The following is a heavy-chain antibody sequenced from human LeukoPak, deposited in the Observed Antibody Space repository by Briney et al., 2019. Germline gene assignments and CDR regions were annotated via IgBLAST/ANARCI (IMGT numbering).Heavy chain of an antibody. J-gene: IGHJ4*02. CDR2: INPNSGGT. CDR3: ARVLMTTVVTQDFDY. CDR1: GYTFTGYY. V-gene: IGHV1-2*02. Sequence: VASVTVSCKASGYTFTGYYMHWVRQAPGQGLEWMGWINPNSGGTNYAQKFQGRVTMTRDTSISTAYMELSRLRSDDTAVYYCARVLMTTVVTQDFDYWGQGTLVTVSS. D-gene: IGHD4-23*01.